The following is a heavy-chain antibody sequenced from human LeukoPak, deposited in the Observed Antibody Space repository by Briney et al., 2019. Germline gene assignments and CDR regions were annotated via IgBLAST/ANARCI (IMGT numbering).Heavy chain of an antibody. D-gene: IGHD3-22*01. CDR3: AKDSTSYYYGLDY. Sequence: RGSLRLSCAASGFTFSSYWMSWVRQAPEKGLEWVANINQGGSEKYYADSVKGRFTISRDNSKNTLFLQMNSLRAEDTAVYYCAKDSTSYYYGLDYWGLGTLVTVSS. V-gene: IGHV3-7*01. CDR1: GFTFSSYW. CDR2: INQGGSEK. J-gene: IGHJ4*02.